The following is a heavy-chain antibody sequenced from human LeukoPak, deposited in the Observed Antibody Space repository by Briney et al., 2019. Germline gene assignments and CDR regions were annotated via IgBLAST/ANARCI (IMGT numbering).Heavy chain of an antibody. J-gene: IGHJ6*03. CDR1: GFMFSSYW. CDR3: ARSAVLEWSEYYYYYYYTDV. Sequence: GGSLRLSCAASGFMFSSYWMSWVRQAPGKGLEWVANIKQDGSEKHYVDSVKGRFTISRDNAKNSLYLQMNSLRAEDTAVYYCARSAVLEWSEYYYYYYYTDVWGKGTTVTVSS. D-gene: IGHD3-3*02. V-gene: IGHV3-7*01. CDR2: IKQDGSEK.